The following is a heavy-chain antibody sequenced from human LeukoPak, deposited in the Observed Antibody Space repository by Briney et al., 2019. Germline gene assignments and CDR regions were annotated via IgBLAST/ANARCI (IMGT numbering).Heavy chain of an antibody. J-gene: IGHJ3*02. V-gene: IGHV4-34*01. Sequence: PSETLSLTCAVYGGSFSGYSWNWIRQPPVKGREWIGEINHSGGTNYNPSLKSRVTISVDTSKNQFSLKLSSVTAADTAVYYCARLTIVGVPAAMGRKYFVLDAFDIWGQGTMVTVSS. CDR3: ARLTIVGVPAAMGRKYFVLDAFDI. D-gene: IGHD2-2*01. CDR2: INHSGGT. CDR1: GGSFSGYS.